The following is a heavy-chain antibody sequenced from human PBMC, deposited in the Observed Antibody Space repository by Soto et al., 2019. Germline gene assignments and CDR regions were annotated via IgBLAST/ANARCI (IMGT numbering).Heavy chain of an antibody. CDR3: ATGGGRFNYGMDV. Sequence: SETLSLTCTIPGASITSYYWSWIRQPPGKRLEWIGYIYYSGSTNYNPSLKSRVTISVDTSKNQLSLKLSSVTPADTAVYYCATGGGRFNYGMDVWGQGTTVT. CDR2: IYYSGST. D-gene: IGHD3-10*01. J-gene: IGHJ6*02. CDR1: GASITSYY. V-gene: IGHV4-59*01.